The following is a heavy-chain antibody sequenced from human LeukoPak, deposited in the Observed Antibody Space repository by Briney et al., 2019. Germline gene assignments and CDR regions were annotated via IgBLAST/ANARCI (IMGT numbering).Heavy chain of an antibody. Sequence: SETLSLTCTVSVSITTYYWSWIRQSPGRGLEWIGNIYYSGSTNYNPSLKSRVTISLDTSKNQFSLKLSSVTAADTAVYYCASLKGAYEQQGDYWGQGTLVTVSS. V-gene: IGHV4-59*01. D-gene: IGHD6-13*01. J-gene: IGHJ4*02. CDR1: VSITTYY. CDR3: ASLKGAYEQQGDY. CDR2: IYYSGST.